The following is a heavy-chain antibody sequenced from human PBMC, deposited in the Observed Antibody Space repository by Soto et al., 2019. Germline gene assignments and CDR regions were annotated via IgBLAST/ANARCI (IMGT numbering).Heavy chain of an antibody. D-gene: IGHD1-26*01. CDR1: GFTFSHQT. CDR2: IGLTGGGA. V-gene: IGHV3-64*04. CDR3: GATGSFDYFDY. J-gene: IGHJ4*02. Sequence: SGGSLRLSCSASGFTFSHQTMYWVRQAPGKGLEYVSAIGLTGGGAYYADSVKGRFTISRDNAKNSLYLQMNSLRAEDTAVYYCGATGSFDYFDYWGQGTLVTVSS.